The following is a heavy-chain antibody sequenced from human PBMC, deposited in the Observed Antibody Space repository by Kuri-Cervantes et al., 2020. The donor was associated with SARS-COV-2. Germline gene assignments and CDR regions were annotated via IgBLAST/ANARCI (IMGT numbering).Heavy chain of an antibody. J-gene: IGHJ4*02. Sequence: GGSLRLSCAASGFTCSSYWISWVRQAQGKGLEWVANIKQDGSEKYYVYSVKGRFTISRDNAKNSLYLQMNSLRAEDTAVYYCARKRNNYDFWSGPIYYFDYWGQGTLVTVSS. V-gene: IGHV3-7*01. CDR3: ARKRNNYDFWSGPIYYFDY. CDR1: GFTCSSYW. D-gene: IGHD3-3*01. CDR2: IKQDGSEK.